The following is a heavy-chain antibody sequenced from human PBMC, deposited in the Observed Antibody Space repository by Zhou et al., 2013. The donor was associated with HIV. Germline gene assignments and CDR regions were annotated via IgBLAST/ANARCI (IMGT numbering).Heavy chain of an antibody. CDR1: GGTFSSSA. CDR3: AREERYCSDTSCYPVFES. D-gene: IGHD2-2*01. J-gene: IGHJ4*02. V-gene: IGHV1-69*12. CDR2: IIPIYGAT. Sequence: QVHLVQSGAEVKKPGSSVKVSCKASGGTFSSSAISWVRQAPGQGLEWMGQIIPIYGATNYALRFQDRVTITADESTSTAYMELSSLRSDDTAMYYCAREERYCSDTSCYPVFESWGQGTVVTVSS.